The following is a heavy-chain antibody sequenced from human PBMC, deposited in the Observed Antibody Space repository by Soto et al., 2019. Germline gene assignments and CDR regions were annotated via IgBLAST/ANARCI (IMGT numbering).Heavy chain of an antibody. CDR3: ARGFCSTTSCQTEPTYYYGLDV. J-gene: IGHJ6*02. CDR2: INAYNGNT. V-gene: IGHV1-18*01. Sequence: QVQLVQSGAEVKKPGASVKVSCKASGYTFISYGISWVRQAPGQGLEWMAWINAYNGNTKYAQQLQGRVTMTTDTSTNTAYMELRSLRSDDTAVYYCARGFCSTTSCQTEPTYYYGLDVWGQGTTVTVSS. D-gene: IGHD2-2*01. CDR1: GYTFISYG.